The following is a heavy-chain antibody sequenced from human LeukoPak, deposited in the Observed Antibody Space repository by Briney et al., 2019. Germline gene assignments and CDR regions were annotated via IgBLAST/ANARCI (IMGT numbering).Heavy chain of an antibody. CDR2: ISSSSSTI. Sequence: GGSLRLSCAASGFTFSDYYMSWIRQAPGKGLEWVSYISSSSSTIYYADSVKGRFTIARDNAKNSLYLQMNSLRDEDTAVYYCARDWGSLVRGVMDYWGQGILVTVSS. CDR1: GFTFSDYY. V-gene: IGHV3-11*04. CDR3: ARDWGSLVRGVMDY. D-gene: IGHD3-10*01. J-gene: IGHJ4*02.